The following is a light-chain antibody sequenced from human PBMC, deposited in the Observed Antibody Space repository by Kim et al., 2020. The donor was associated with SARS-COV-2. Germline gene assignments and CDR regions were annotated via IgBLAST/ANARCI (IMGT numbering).Light chain of an antibody. V-gene: IGLV3-19*01. Sequence: SSELTQDSAVSVAWGQTVRITCQGDSLRSYYASWYQQKPGQAPVLVIYGKNNRPSGIPDRFSGSSSGNTASLTITGAQAEDEADNYCNPWDSCGNHCVFG. CDR1: SLRSYY. CDR2: GKN. CDR3: NPWDSCGNHCV. J-gene: IGLJ3*02.